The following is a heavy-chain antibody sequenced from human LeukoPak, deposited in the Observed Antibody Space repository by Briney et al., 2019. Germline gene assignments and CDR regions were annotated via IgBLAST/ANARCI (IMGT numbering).Heavy chain of an antibody. J-gene: IGHJ5*02. CDR1: GGSISSGDYY. V-gene: IGHV4-30-4*01. D-gene: IGHD2-2*01. CDR3: ARDRGYCSSTSCHGGFDP. Sequence: SETLSLTCTVSGGSISSGDYYWSWIRQPPGKGLEWIGYIYYSGSTYYNPSLKSRVTISVDTSKNPFSLKLSSVTAADTAVYYCARDRGYCSSTSCHGGFDPWGQGTLVTVSS. CDR2: IYYSGST.